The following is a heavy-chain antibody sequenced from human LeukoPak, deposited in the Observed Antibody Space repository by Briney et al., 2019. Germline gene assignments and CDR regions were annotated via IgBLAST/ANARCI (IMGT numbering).Heavy chain of an antibody. Sequence: GGSLRLSCAASGFTFSSYAMSWVRQAPGMGLVWVSRINSDGSSTSYADSVKGRFTISRDNAKNTLYLQMNSLRAEDTAVYYCAKDRCSNGVGCYYYYMDVWGKGTTVTISS. D-gene: IGHD2-8*01. CDR3: AKDRCSNGVGCYYYYMDV. J-gene: IGHJ6*03. CDR1: GFTFSSYA. CDR2: INSDGSST. V-gene: IGHV3-74*01.